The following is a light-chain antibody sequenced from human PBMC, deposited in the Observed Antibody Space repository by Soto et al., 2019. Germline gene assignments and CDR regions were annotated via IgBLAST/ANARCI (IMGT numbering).Light chain of an antibody. CDR1: SSDVGGYNY. CDR2: DVS. Sequence: QSALTQPASVSGSPGQSITISCTGTSSDVGGYNYVSWYQQRLGKAPKLMIYDVSYRPSGASNRFSGSNAGNTASLTISGHPADDEADYYCSLYPSSSTVVFGGGTKLTVL. CDR3: SLYPSSSTVV. V-gene: IGLV2-14*03. J-gene: IGLJ3*02.